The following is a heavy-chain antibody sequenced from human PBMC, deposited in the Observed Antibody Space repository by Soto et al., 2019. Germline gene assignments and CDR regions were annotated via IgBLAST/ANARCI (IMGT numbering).Heavy chain of an antibody. CDR1: GQSFSGHS. D-gene: IGHD1-1*01. J-gene: IGHJ4*02. CDR3: ARGSGIVALPGELEDVNYDF. V-gene: IGHV4-34*01. Sequence: QVQLQQWGAGLVKPSETLSLSCAVYGQSFSGHSWAWIRQPPGKGLEWIGGISESGSTYYNPSLKSRVNISTDTSNNQFSLKLNSVTAADTAAYCCARGSGIVALPGELEDVNYDFWGQGTLVNVSS. CDR2: ISESGST.